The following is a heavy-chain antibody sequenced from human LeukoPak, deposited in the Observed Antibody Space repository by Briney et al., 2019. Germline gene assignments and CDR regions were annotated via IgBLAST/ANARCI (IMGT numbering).Heavy chain of an antibody. Sequence: PGTSLRLSCAASGISFSSLGMHWVRQAPGKGLEWVAVIWYDGSNIYYADSVKGRFTISRDNSKNTLYLQMNSLRAEDTALYYCARARNDYDSNGFSLLDYWGQGTLVTVSS. CDR3: ARARNDYDSNGFSLLDY. J-gene: IGHJ4*02. CDR2: IWYDGSNI. V-gene: IGHV3-33*01. CDR1: GISFSSLG. D-gene: IGHD3-22*01.